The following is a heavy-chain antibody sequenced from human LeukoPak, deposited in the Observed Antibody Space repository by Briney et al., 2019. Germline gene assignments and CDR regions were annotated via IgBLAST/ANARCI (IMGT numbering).Heavy chain of an antibody. CDR1: GYTFTSYN. CDR3: ARVRGGYNDAYDI. Sequence: ASVNVSCKASGYTFTSYNMHWVRQAPGQGLEWMGIIKPSGGSTTYAQKFQGRVTMTRDMSTSALYMELSSLRSEDTAVYYCARVRGGYNDAYDIWGQGTMVIVSS. J-gene: IGHJ3*02. V-gene: IGHV1-46*01. D-gene: IGHD5-24*01. CDR2: IKPSGGST.